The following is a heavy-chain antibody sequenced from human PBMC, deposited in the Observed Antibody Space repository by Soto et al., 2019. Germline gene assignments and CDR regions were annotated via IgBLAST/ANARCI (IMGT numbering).Heavy chain of an antibody. J-gene: IGHJ6*02. D-gene: IGHD3-10*01. CDR1: GLSLSTYS. V-gene: IGHV3-48*02. Sequence: EVQLVESGGGLVQRGGSLRLSCAASGLSLSTYSLNWVRQAPRKGLEWVSYISGSSDTIYYADSVKGRFTISRDNAKNSLYLQMNSLRDDETAVYFCARGFDLQYGMDVWGQGTTVTVSS. CDR3: ARGFDLQYGMDV. CDR2: ISGSSDTI.